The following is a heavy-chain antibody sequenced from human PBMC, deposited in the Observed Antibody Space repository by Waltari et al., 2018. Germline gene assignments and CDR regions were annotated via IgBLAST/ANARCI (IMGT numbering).Heavy chain of an antibody. J-gene: IGHJ5*02. V-gene: IGHV4-39*07. CDR2: IYYSGST. CDR3: ATSTAMVRLNWFDP. Sequence: QLQLQESGPGLVKPSETLSLTCTVSGGSISSSSYYWGWIRQPPGKGLEWIGSIYYSGSTYDNPSLKSRVTISVDTSKNQFSLKLSSVTAADTAVYYCATSTAMVRLNWFDPWGQGTLVTVSS. CDR1: GGSISSSSYY. D-gene: IGHD5-18*01.